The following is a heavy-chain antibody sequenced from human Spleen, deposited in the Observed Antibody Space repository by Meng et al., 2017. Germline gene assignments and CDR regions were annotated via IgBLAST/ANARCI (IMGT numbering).Heavy chain of an antibody. D-gene: IGHD6-13*01. CDR3: ARATAAAAKGRWFDP. CDR1: GGSFSGYY. V-gene: IGHV4-34*01. Sequence: QVQLQQWGAGLLKPSETLSLTCVVYGGSFSGYYWSWIRQPPGKGLEWIGEINHSGSTNYNPSLKSRVTISVDTSKNQFSLKLSSVTAADTAVYYCARATAAAAKGRWFDPWGQGTLVTVSS. J-gene: IGHJ5*02. CDR2: INHSGST.